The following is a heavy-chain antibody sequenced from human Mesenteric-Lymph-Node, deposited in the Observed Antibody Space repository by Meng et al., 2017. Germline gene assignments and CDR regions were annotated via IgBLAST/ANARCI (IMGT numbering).Heavy chain of an antibody. CDR2: IYYSGST. V-gene: IGHV4-59*01. CDR1: GGSISSYY. CDR3: AKGPVITSGGAIVTSISDYYGMDV. J-gene: IGHJ6*02. D-gene: IGHD3-16*02. Sequence: GSLRLSCTVSGGSISSYYWSWIRQPPGKGLEWIGYIYYSGSTNYNPSLKSRVTISVDTSKNQFSLKLSSVTAADTAVYYCAKGPVITSGGAIVTSISDYYGMDVWGQGTTVTGYS.